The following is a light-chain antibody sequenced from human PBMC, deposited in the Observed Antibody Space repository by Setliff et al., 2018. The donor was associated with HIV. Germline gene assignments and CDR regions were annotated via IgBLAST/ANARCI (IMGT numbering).Light chain of an antibody. CDR3: CSNTGSNTYV. J-gene: IGLJ1*01. CDR1: SGDVGRYNL. V-gene: IGLV2-23*01. Sequence: QSVLTQPASVSGSTGQSITISCTGTSGDVGRYNLVSWYQQQPGKPPKLMIYQASKRPSGVSNRFSGSKSGNTASLTISGLQAEDEADYYCCSNTGSNTYVFGTGTK. CDR2: QAS.